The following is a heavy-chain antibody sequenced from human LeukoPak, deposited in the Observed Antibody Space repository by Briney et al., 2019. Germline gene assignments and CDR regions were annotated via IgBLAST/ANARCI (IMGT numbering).Heavy chain of an antibody. V-gene: IGHV3-23*01. CDR3: AKVGYSSSWFSPWYFVY. CDR2: ISGSGGST. CDR1: GFTFSSYA. D-gene: IGHD6-13*01. J-gene: IGHJ4*02. Sequence: GGSLRLSCAASGFTFSSYAMSWVRQAPGKGLECVSAISGSGGSTYYADSVKGRFTISRDNSKNTLYLQMNSLRAEDTAVYYCAKVGYSSSWFSPWYFVYWGQGTLVTVSS.